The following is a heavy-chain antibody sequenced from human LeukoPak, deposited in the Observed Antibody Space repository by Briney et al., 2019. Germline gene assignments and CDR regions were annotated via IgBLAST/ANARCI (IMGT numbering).Heavy chain of an antibody. CDR3: TTEGVIAAATYGMDV. D-gene: IGHD6-13*01. V-gene: IGHV3-15*01. CDR2: IKSKTDGGTT. Sequence: GGSLRLSCAASGFTFSNAWMSWVRQAPGKGLEWVGRIKSKTDGGTTDYAAPVKGRFTISRDDSKNTLYLQMNSLKTEDTAVYYCTTEGVIAAATYGMDVWSQGTTVTVSS. CDR1: GFTFSNAW. J-gene: IGHJ6*02.